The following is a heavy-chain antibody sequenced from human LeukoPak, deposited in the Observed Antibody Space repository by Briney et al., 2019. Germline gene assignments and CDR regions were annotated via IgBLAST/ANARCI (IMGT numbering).Heavy chain of an antibody. J-gene: IGHJ4*02. CDR1: GFTFSSYW. D-gene: IGHD3-16*01. Sequence: HPGGSLRLSCAASGFTFSSYWMSWVRQAPGKGLEWVANIKQDGSEKYYVDSVKGRFTISRDNAKNSLYLQMNSLRAEDTAVYYYARDHGLRLGELYKADWGQGTLVTVSS. CDR2: IKQDGSEK. CDR3: ARDHGLRLGELYKAD. V-gene: IGHV3-7*01.